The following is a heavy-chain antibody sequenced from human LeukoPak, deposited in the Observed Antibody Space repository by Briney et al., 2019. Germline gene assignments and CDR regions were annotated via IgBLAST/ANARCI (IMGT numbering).Heavy chain of an antibody. D-gene: IGHD6-19*01. CDR2: TYSVGTT. CDR1: GFTVSDTF. Sequence: GGSLRLSCAASGFTVSDTFMSWVRQAPGKGLEWVSVTYSVGTTYYADSVKGRITISRDNSKNTLYLQMNSLRAEDTDVYYCARGSGWLDYWGQGTLVTVSS. J-gene: IGHJ4*02. CDR3: ARGSGWLDY. V-gene: IGHV3-53*01.